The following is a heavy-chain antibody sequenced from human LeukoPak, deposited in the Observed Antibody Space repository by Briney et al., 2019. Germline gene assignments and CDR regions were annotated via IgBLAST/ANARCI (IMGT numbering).Heavy chain of an antibody. CDR1: GSTLSNYF. D-gene: IGHD2/OR15-2a*01. Sequence: SETLSLTCTVAGSTLSNYFWSWIRQPPGEGLEWIGHIIYGGTTNYNPSLKTRVTISIDTSKNQFSLKLSSVTAADTAVYYCARGPRSIDYWGQGTLVTVSS. J-gene: IGHJ4*02. CDR3: ARGPRSIDY. V-gene: IGHV4-59*01. CDR2: IIYGGTT.